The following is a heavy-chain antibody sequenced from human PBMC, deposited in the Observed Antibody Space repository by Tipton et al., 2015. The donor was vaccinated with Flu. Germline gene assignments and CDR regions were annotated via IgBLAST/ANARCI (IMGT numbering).Heavy chain of an antibody. Sequence: TLSLTCTVSGGSISSYYWSWIRQPAGKGLEWIGRIFTIGGTNYNPSLQSRVTMSVDTSKNQFSLKLSSVTAADTAVYYCARVGSDSSALDWGQGTRVTVSS. J-gene: IGHJ4*02. CDR2: IFTIGGT. D-gene: IGHD3-22*01. CDR3: ARVGSDSSALD. V-gene: IGHV4-4*07. CDR1: GGSISSYY.